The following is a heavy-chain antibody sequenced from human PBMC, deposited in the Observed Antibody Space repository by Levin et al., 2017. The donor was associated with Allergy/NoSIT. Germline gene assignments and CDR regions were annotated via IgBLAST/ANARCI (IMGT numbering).Heavy chain of an antibody. J-gene: IGHJ5*02. V-gene: IGHV4-34*01. D-gene: IGHD5-18*01. CDR2: INHSGST. CDR3: AGRGYSYASRGGPTVRGVSRNWFDP. Sequence: SQTLSLTCAVYGGSFRGYYWSWIRQPPGKGLEWIGEINHSGSTNYNPSLKSRVTISVDTSKNQFSLKLSSVTAADTAVYYCAGRGYSYASRGGPTVRGVSRNWFDPWGQGTLVTVSS. CDR1: GGSFRGYY.